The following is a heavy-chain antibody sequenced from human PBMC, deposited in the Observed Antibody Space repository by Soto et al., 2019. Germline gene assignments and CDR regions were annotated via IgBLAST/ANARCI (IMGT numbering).Heavy chain of an antibody. Sequence: SETLSLTCTVSGGSISSYYWSWIRQPPGKGLEWIGYIYYSGSTNYNPSLKSRVTISVDTSKNQFSLKLSSVTAADTAVYYCEDSGSYYWGSPVSYYYYYGMDVWGQGTTVTVSS. CDR1: GGSISSYY. CDR2: IYYSGST. J-gene: IGHJ6*02. V-gene: IGHV4-59*01. D-gene: IGHD3-10*01. CDR3: EDSGSYYWGSPVSYYYYYGMDV.